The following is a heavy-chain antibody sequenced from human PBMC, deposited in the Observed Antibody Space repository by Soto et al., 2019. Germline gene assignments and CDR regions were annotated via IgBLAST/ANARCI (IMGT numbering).Heavy chain of an antibody. D-gene: IGHD5-12*01. CDR1: GGTFSTYA. Sequence: SVKVSCKASGGTFSTYAFSWVRQAPGQGLEWMGGIIPIFHTATYAQKFQGRVTITADESTTTAYMALSSLRSEDTAVYYCVHRRDGYNSAFFDYWGQGTLVTVSS. J-gene: IGHJ4*02. CDR3: VHRRDGYNSAFFDY. CDR2: IIPIFHTA. V-gene: IGHV1-69*13.